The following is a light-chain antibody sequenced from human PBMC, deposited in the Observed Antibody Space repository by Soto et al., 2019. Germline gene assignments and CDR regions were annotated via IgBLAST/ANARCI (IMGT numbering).Light chain of an antibody. CDR3: QTWGTGIAV. CDR1: SGHSSYA. V-gene: IGLV4-69*01. J-gene: IGLJ7*01. CDR2: LNSDGSH. Sequence: QSVLTQSPSASASLGASVNLTCTLSSGHSSYAIAWHQQQPEKGPRYLMNLNSDGSHSKGDGIPDRFSGSSSGAERYLTISRLQSEDEADYYCQTWGTGIAVFGGGTQLTVL.